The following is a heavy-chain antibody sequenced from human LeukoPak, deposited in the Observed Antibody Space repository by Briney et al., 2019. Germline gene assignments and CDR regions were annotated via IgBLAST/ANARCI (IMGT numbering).Heavy chain of an antibody. Sequence: GGSLRLSCAASGITFSSYAMGWVRQAPGKGLEWVSSISSSSSYIYYADSVKGRFTISRDNAKNSLYLQMNSLRAEDTAVYYCARDRGYCGGDCYEPPNYWGQGTLVTVSS. D-gene: IGHD2-21*02. CDR3: ARDRGYCGGDCYEPPNY. J-gene: IGHJ4*02. CDR1: GITFSSYA. V-gene: IGHV3-21*01. CDR2: ISSSSSYI.